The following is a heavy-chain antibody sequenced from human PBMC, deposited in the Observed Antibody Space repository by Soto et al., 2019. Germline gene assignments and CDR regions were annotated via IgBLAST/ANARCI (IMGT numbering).Heavy chain of an antibody. CDR3: VSDRRYGHASVPYS. CDR2: ISYDGGLQ. V-gene: IGHV3-30*03. D-gene: IGHD5-18*01. CDR1: GFTFTSYG. J-gene: IGHJ4*02. Sequence: QAHLVESGGGVVQPGRSLRLSCAASGFTFTSYGMQWVRQAPGTRLEWVAVISYDGGLQHYADSVKGRFTISRDNSKNIVLLKMNRLRAEDTAVYYCVSDRRYGHASVPYSWGQGTLVSVSS.